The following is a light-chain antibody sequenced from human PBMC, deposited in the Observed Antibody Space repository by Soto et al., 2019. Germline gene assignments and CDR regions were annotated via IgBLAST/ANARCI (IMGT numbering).Light chain of an antibody. CDR3: AAWDDRLNVRL. CDR1: SSNIGSSN. J-gene: IGLJ1*01. V-gene: IGLV1-44*01. Sequence: VLTQPPSASRSPGQRFTISCSGSSSNIGSSNVNWYQQLPGTAPKLLIYTNNQRPSGVPDRFSGSKSGTSASLAISGLQSEDEADYYCAAWDDRLNVRLFGTGTKVTVL. CDR2: TNN.